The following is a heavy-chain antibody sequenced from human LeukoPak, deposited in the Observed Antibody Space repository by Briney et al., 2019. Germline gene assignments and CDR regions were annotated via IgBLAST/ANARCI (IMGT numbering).Heavy chain of an antibody. CDR2: ISYDGSNK. D-gene: IGHD2-2*01. Sequence: GGSLRLSCAASGFTFSSYAMHWVRQAPGKGLEWVAVISYDGSNKYYADSVKGRFTISRDNSKNTLYLQMNSLRAEDTAVYYCARGVIVVVPAAYSSDYYYMDVWGKGTTVTVSS. CDR3: ARGVIVVVPAAYSSDYYYMDV. CDR1: GFTFSSYA. V-gene: IGHV3-30*01. J-gene: IGHJ6*03.